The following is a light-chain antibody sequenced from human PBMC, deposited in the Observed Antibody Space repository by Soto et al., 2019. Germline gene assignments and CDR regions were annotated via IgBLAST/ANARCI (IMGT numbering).Light chain of an antibody. CDR1: QSVSSS. CDR3: QQYIDWPPGT. V-gene: IGKV3-15*01. Sequence: EIVVTQSPATLSVSPGERVTLSCRASQSVSSSLAWYQQRPGQAPRLLIYDTSTSAAGISARFSGSGSGTEFTLTISSLQSEDFAVYYCQQYIDWPPGTFVQGTSVEIK. J-gene: IGKJ1*01. CDR2: DTS.